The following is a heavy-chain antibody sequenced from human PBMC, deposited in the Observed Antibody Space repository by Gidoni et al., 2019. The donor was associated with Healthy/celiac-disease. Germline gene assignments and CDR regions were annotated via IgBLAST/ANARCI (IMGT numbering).Heavy chain of an antibody. J-gene: IGHJ4*02. Sequence: EVQLVGSGGGLVQPGGSLRLSCAASGFTFSSYSMNWVRQAPGKGLEWVSYISSSSSTIYYADSVKGRFTISRDNAKNSLYLQMNSLRDEDTAVYYCARRHAYDFWSGAPRFEFDYWGQGTLVTVSS. D-gene: IGHD3-3*01. CDR3: ARRHAYDFWSGAPRFEFDY. CDR2: ISSSSSTI. CDR1: GFTFSSYS. V-gene: IGHV3-48*02.